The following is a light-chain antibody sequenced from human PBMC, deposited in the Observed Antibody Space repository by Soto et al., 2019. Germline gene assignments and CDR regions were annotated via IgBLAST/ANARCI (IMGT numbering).Light chain of an antibody. CDR2: DAS. CDR3: EQYDNLLT. Sequence: DIQMTQSPSSLAATVGDRVTITCQASQYIRNYLNWYQQKPGKAPKLLIYDASNLETGVPSRFSGSGSGTDFTFTISTQQPEDIATYYCEQYDNLLTFGGGTKVEIK. V-gene: IGKV1-33*01. J-gene: IGKJ4*01. CDR1: QYIRNY.